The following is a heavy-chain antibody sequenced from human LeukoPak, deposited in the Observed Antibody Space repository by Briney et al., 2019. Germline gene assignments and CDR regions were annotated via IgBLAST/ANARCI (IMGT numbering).Heavy chain of an antibody. Sequence: GGSLRLSCAASGFTFSSYAMSWVRQAPGKGLEWVSVIYSGGSTYYADSVKGRFTISRDNSKNTLYLQMNSLRAEDTAVYYCAREGPGEYYFDYWGQGTLVTVSS. CDR3: AREGPGEYYFDY. J-gene: IGHJ4*02. CDR1: GFTFSSYA. V-gene: IGHV3-53*01. D-gene: IGHD3-10*01. CDR2: IYSGGST.